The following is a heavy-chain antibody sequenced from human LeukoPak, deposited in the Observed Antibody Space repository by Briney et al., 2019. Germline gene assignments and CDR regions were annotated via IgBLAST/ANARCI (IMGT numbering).Heavy chain of an antibody. CDR3: AKGGAIFGVVIFGGAFDI. D-gene: IGHD3-3*01. CDR1: GFTFDDYA. Sequence: PGGSLRLSCAASGFTFDDYAMHWVRQAPGKGLEWVSGISWNSGSIGYADSVKGRFTISRDNAKNSLYLQMNSLRAEDTALYYCAKGGAIFGVVIFGGAFDIWGQGTMVTVSS. CDR2: ISWNSGSI. J-gene: IGHJ3*02. V-gene: IGHV3-9*01.